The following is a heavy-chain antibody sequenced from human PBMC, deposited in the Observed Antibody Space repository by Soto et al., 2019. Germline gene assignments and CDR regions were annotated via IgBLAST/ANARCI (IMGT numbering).Heavy chain of an antibody. CDR3: ARRGLSSPPTFRYYYYGMDV. CDR1: GYTFTSYD. Sequence: QVQLVQSGAEVKKPGASVKVSCKASGYTFTSYDINWVRQATGQGLEWMGWMNPNSGNTGYAQKFQGRVTMTRNTSISTAYMELSSLRCEDTAVYYCARRGLSSPPTFRYYYYGMDVWGQGATVTVSS. J-gene: IGHJ6*02. CDR2: MNPNSGNT. V-gene: IGHV1-8*01. D-gene: IGHD6-13*01.